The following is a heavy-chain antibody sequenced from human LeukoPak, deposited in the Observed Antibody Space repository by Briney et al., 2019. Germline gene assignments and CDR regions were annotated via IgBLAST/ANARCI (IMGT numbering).Heavy chain of an antibody. D-gene: IGHD1-26*01. CDR2: MNPNSGNT. V-gene: IGHV1-8*01. CDR3: ATDSSGSYVNYFDY. J-gene: IGHJ4*02. CDR1: GYTFTSYD. Sequence: ASVKVSCKASGYTFTSYDINWVRQATGQGLEWMGWMNPNSGNTGYAQKFQGRVTMTRNTSISTAYMELSSLRSEDTAVYYCATDSSGSYVNYFDYWGQGTLVTVSS.